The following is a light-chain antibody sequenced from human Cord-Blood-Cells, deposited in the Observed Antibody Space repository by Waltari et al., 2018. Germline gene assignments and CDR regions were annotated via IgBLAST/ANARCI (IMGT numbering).Light chain of an antibody. CDR1: SSDVGGYKY. V-gene: IGLV2-14*01. J-gene: IGLJ3*02. CDR3: SSYTSSSTLV. CDR2: DVS. Sequence: QSALTQPASVSGSPGQSITISCTGTSSDVGGYKYVSLYQQHPGKAPKLMIYDVSKRPSGVSNRFSVSKSGNTSSLTISGLQAEDEADYYCSSYTSSSTLVFGGGTKLTVL.